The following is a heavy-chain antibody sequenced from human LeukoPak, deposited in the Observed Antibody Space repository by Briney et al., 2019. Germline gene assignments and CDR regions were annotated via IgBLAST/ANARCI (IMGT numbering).Heavy chain of an antibody. D-gene: IGHD3-10*01. CDR2: INPNSGGT. CDR3: ARDSDGLLWFGETPPDAFDI. V-gene: IGHV1-2*06. CDR1: GYTFTGYY. Sequence: ASVKVSCKASGYTFTGYYMHWVRQAPGQGLEWMGRINPNSGGTNYAQKFQGRVTMTRDTSISTAYMGLSRLRSDDTAVYYCARDSDGLLWFGETPPDAFDIWGKGKMVTVSS. J-gene: IGHJ3*02.